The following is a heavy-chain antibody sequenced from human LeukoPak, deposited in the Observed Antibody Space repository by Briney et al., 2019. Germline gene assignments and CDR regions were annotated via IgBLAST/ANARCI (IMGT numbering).Heavy chain of an antibody. CDR3: ATNYCSSTSCYNYYYMDV. D-gene: IGHD2-2*02. V-gene: IGHV1-18*01. Sequence: ASVKVSCKASGYTFTSYGISWVRQAPGQGLEWMGWISAYNGNTNYAQKLQGRVTMTTDTSTSTAYMELRSLRSDDTAVYYCATNYCSSTSCYNYYYMDVWGKGTTVTVSS. CDR2: ISAYNGNT. J-gene: IGHJ6*03. CDR1: GYTFTSYG.